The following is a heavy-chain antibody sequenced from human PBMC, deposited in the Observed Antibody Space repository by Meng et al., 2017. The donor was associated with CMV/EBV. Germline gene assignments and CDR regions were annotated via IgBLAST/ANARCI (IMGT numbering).Heavy chain of an antibody. CDR3: ARDSGWGYSYGSNWYFDL. Sequence: FTVSSKYMSWVRQAPGKGLEWVSVIYSGGSTYYADSVKGRFTISRDNSKNTLYLQMNSLRAEDTAVYYCARDSGWGYSYGSNWYFDLWGRGTLVTVSS. CDR1: FTVSSKY. CDR2: IYSGGST. J-gene: IGHJ2*01. D-gene: IGHD5-18*01. V-gene: IGHV3-53*05.